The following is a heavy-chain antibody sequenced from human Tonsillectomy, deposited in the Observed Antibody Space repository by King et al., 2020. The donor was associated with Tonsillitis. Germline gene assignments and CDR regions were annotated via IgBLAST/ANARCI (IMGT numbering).Heavy chain of an antibody. Sequence: QLQESGPGLVKPSQTLSLTCTVSGGSISGGAYYWSWIRQHPGKGLEWIGYIYDSGNIYYNPSLKSRLIISVDTSKNQFSLKLSSVTAADTAVYYCGSYGDGVFDSWGQGTLVTVSS. D-gene: IGHD3-10*01. CDR3: GSYGDGVFDS. CDR1: GGSISGGAYY. J-gene: IGHJ5*01. CDR2: IYDSGNI. V-gene: IGHV4-31*03.